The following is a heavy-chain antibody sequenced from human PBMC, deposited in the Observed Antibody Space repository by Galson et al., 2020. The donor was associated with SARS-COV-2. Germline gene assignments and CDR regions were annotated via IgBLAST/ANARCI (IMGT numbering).Heavy chain of an antibody. V-gene: IGHV3-48*02. Sequence: GGSLRLSCAASGFTFSSYSMNWVRQAPGKGLEWVSYISNSSSTIYYADSVKGRFTISRDNAKNSLYLQMNSLRDEDTAVYYCARLIASYDSSGYYGNNWFDPWGQGTLVTVSS. CDR3: ARLIASYDSSGYYGNNWFDP. CDR2: ISNSSSTI. D-gene: IGHD3-22*01. CDR1: GFTFSSYS. J-gene: IGHJ5*02.